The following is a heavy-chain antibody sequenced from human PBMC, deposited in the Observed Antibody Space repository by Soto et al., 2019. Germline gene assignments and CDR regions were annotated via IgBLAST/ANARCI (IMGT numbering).Heavy chain of an antibody. CDR3: ARGGVITMIVVVTAIDAFDI. J-gene: IGHJ3*02. V-gene: IGHV3-30-3*01. D-gene: IGHD3-22*01. Sequence: QVQLVESGGGVVQPGRSLRLSCAASGFTFSSYAMHWVRQAPGKGLEWVAVISYDGSNKYYADSVKGRFTISRDNSKNTLYLQMNSLRAEDTAAYYCARGGVITMIVVVTAIDAFDIWGQGTMVTVSS. CDR1: GFTFSSYA. CDR2: ISYDGSNK.